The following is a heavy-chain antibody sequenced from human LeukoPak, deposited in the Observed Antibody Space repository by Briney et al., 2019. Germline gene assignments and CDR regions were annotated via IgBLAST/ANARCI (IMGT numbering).Heavy chain of an antibody. CDR3: ARHDDIAVFRNGLDV. CDR2: IYASGST. CDR1: GVSVGTGSYY. V-gene: IGHV4-61*02. Sequence: PSETLSLTCTVSGVSVGTGSYYWNWIRQPAGKGPEWIVRIYASGSTDYNPSFKSRITMSVDTSKNQFSLKLNSVTAADTAVYYCARHDDIAVFRNGLDVWGQGTTVTVSS. D-gene: IGHD6-19*01. J-gene: IGHJ6*02.